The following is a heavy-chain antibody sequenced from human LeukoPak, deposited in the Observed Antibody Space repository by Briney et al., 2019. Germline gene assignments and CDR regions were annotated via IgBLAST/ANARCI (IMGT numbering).Heavy chain of an antibody. CDR3: ARESYYYGYLFDY. V-gene: IGHV3-33*01. CDR2: IWYDGSNK. Sequence: GGTLRLSCAASGFTFSSYGMHWVRQAPGKGLEWVAVIWYDGSNKYYADSVKGRFTISRDNSKNTLYLQMNSLRAEDTAVYYCARESYYYGYLFDYWGQGTLVTVSS. D-gene: IGHD3-10*01. J-gene: IGHJ4*02. CDR1: GFTFSSYG.